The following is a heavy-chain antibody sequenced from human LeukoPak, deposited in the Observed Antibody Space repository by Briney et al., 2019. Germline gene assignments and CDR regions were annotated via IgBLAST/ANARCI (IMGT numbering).Heavy chain of an antibody. CDR1: GFTVSSNY. V-gene: IGHV3-53*05. CDR2: VYSGGST. D-gene: IGHD3-22*01. J-gene: IGHJ4*02. CDR3: ARGRHPSSGYYDY. Sequence: PGGSLRLSCAASGFTVSSNYMSWVRQAPGKGLEWVSVVYSGGSTYYADSVKGRFTISRDNSKNTLYLQMNSLRAEDTAVYYCARGRHPSSGYYDYWGQGTLVTVSS.